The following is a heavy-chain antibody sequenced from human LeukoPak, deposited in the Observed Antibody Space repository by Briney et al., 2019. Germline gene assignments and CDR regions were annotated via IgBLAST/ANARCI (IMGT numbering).Heavy chain of an antibody. CDR1: GYTFTSYD. CDR2: MNPNSGNT. Sequence: GASVKVSCKASGYTFTSYDINWVRQATGQGLEWMGWMNPNSGNTGYAQKFQGRVTMTRNTSISTAYMELSSLRSEDTAVYYCARVGLQYYYYYYMGVWGKGTTVTVSS. J-gene: IGHJ6*03. CDR3: ARVGLQYYYYYYMGV. V-gene: IGHV1-8*01.